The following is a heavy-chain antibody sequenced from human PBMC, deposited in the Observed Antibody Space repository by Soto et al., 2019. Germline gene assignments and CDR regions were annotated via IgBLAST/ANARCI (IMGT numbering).Heavy chain of an antibody. CDR3: AREAARPDYYYYGMDV. Sequence: QVQLVQSGAEVKKPGSSVKVSCKASGGTFSSYAISWVRQAPGQGLEWMGGIIPIFGTANYAQKFQGRVMITADESTSIAYMELSSLRSEDTAVYYCAREAARPDYYYYGMDVWGQGTTVTVSS. V-gene: IGHV1-69*01. CDR2: IIPIFGTA. J-gene: IGHJ6*02. D-gene: IGHD6-6*01. CDR1: GGTFSSYA.